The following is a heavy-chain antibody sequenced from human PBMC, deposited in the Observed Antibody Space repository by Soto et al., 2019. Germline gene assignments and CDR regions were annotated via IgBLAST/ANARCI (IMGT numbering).Heavy chain of an antibody. V-gene: IGHV3-23*01. Sequence: GGSLRLSCAASGFTFSSYAMSWVRQAPGKGLEWVSAISGSGGSTYYADSVKGRFTISRDNSKTTLYLQMNSLRAEDTAVYYCAKDVKAVAGIPVRYYFDYWGQGTLVTVSS. J-gene: IGHJ4*02. CDR2: ISGSGGST. CDR1: GFTFSSYA. CDR3: AKDVKAVAGIPVRYYFDY. D-gene: IGHD6-19*01.